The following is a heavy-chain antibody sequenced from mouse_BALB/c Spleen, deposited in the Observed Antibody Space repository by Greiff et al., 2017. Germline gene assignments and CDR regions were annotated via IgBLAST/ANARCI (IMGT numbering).Heavy chain of an antibody. J-gene: IGHJ2*01. CDR3: ARGYGSSSYYFDY. V-gene: IGHV5-6-5*01. CDR2: ISSGGST. D-gene: IGHD1-1*01. Sequence: EVQVVESGGGLVKPGGSLKLSCAASGFTFSSYAMSWVRQTPEKRLEWVASISSGGSTYYPDSVKGRCTISRDNARNILYLQMSSLRSEDTAMYYCARGYGSSSYYFDYWGQGTTLTVSS. CDR1: GFTFSSYA.